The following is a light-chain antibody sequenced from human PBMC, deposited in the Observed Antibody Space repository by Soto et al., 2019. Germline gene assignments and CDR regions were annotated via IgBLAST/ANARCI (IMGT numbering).Light chain of an antibody. CDR1: SSDIGIYNY. Sequence: QSVLTQSRSVSGSPGQSVTISCSGSSSDIGIYNYVSWYQHHPGKVPKVLIYDVNKRPSGVPDRFSGSKSVNTASLTISGLQADDEADYYRCSYAGRYTMVFGGGTKLTVL. CDR2: DVN. CDR3: CSYAGRYTMV. J-gene: IGLJ2*01. V-gene: IGLV2-11*01.